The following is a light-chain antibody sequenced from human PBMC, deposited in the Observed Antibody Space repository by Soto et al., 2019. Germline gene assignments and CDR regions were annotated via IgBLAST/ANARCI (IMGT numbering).Light chain of an antibody. J-gene: IGKJ1*01. CDR1: QSIRSG. CDR3: VQHYNYSAA. V-gene: IGKV1-6*01. Sequence: THSPSTLPPSVGNRIHITCRASQSIRSGLAWYQQKPGMAPRLLIYEASNLQSGVPSRFSGSGSGTDFTLTISSLQPEDFATYYCVQHYNYSAAFGQGTKVDIK. CDR2: EAS.